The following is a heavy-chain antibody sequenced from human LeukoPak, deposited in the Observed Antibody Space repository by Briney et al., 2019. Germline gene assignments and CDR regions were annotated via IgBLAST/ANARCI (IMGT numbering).Heavy chain of an antibody. CDR1: GFSFSSYG. D-gene: IGHD3-3*01. CDR2: IRYDGSNK. CDR3: AKDGYYDFWSGPLSYSYYYMDV. V-gene: IGHV3-30*02. J-gene: IGHJ6*03. Sequence: PGGSLRLSCAASGFSFSSYGMHWVRQAPGKGLEWVAFIRYDGSNKFYADSVKGRFTISRDNSKNTLYLQMNSLRGEDTAVYYCAKDGYYDFWSGPLSYSYYYMDVWGKGTTVTVSS.